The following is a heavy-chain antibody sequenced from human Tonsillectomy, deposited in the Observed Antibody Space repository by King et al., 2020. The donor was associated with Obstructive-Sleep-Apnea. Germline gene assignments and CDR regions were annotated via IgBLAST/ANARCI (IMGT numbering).Heavy chain of an antibody. J-gene: IGHJ4*02. V-gene: IGHV4-39*07. CDR3: ARGGPMVRGVIISPFDY. D-gene: IGHD3-10*01. CDR2: IYYSGST. CDR1: GGSISSSSYY. Sequence: PQLQESGPGLVKPSETLSLTCTVSGGSISSSSYYWGWIRQPPGKGLEWIGSIYYSGSTYYNPSLKSRVTISVDTSKNQFSLKLSSVTAADTAVYYCARGGPMVRGVIISPFDYWGQGTLVTVSS.